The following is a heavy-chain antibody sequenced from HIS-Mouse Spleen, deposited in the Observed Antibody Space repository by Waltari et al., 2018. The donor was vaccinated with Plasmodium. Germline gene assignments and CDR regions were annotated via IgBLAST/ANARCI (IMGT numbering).Heavy chain of an antibody. Sequence: QLQLQESGPGLVKPSATLSLTCTVSGGSISSSSYSWGWIRQPPGKGLEWIGSIYYSGSTYYNPSLKSRVTISVDTSKNQFSLKLSSVTAADTAVYYCASPYSSSSQGVFDYWGQGTLVTVSS. D-gene: IGHD6-6*01. CDR3: ASPYSSSSQGVFDY. V-gene: IGHV4-39*01. J-gene: IGHJ4*02. CDR2: IYYSGST. CDR1: GGSISSSSYS.